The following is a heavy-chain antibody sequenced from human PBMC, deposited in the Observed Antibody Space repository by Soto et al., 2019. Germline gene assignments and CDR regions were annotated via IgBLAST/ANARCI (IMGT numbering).Heavy chain of an antibody. Sequence: QVQLVQSGAEVKKPGASVKVSCKASGYTFTSYGISWVRQAPGHGLEWMGWISAYNGNTNYAQKLQGRVTMTTDTSTSTAYRELRSLISDDTDVYYCARDLSYGGWFDPWGQGTLVTVSS. CDR2: ISAYNGNT. D-gene: IGHD4-17*01. V-gene: IGHV1-18*01. CDR1: GYTFTSYG. CDR3: ARDLSYGGWFDP. J-gene: IGHJ5*02.